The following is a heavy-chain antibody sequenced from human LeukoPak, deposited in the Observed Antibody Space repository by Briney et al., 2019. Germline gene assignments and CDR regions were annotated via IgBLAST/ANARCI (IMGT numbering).Heavy chain of an antibody. CDR2: ISSSSSYI. V-gene: IGHV3-21*01. CDR3: ARELIAAAGSPFDY. D-gene: IGHD6-13*01. Sequence: GGSLRLSCAASGFTFSSYSMNWVRQAPGKGLEWVSSISSSSSYIYYADSVEGRFIISRDNAKNSLYLQMNSLRAEDTAVYYCARELIAAAGSPFDYWGQGTLVTVSS. J-gene: IGHJ4*02. CDR1: GFTFSSYS.